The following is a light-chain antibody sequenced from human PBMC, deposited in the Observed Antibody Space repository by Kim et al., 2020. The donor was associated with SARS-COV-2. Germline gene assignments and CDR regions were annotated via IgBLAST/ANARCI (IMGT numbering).Light chain of an antibody. CDR3: SSYTSSSRYF. J-gene: IGLJ1*01. V-gene: IGLV2-18*02. Sequence: GQSVPLSLTGTSSDVGSYNRDSGYQPPPGTAPKLLIYEVSTRPTGVPDRFSGSKSGNTLSLTISGLQAEDEADYYCSSYTSSSRYFFGSGTKVTVL. CDR2: EVS. CDR1: SSDVGSYNR.